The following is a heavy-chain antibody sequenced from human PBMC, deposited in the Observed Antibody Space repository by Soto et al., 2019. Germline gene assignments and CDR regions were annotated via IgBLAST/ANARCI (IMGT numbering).Heavy chain of an antibody. J-gene: IGHJ3*02. CDR2: IIPIFGTA. CDR1: GGTFSSYA. CDR3: ARVGSSSWYVPHDWGQGRGYDI. Sequence: SVKVSCKASGGTFSSYAISWVRQAPGQGLEWMGGIIPIFGTANYAQKFQGRVTITADESTSTAYMELSSLRSEDTAVYYCARVGSSSWYVPHDWGQGRGYDIWGQGTMVTVSS. V-gene: IGHV1-69*13. D-gene: IGHD6-13*01.